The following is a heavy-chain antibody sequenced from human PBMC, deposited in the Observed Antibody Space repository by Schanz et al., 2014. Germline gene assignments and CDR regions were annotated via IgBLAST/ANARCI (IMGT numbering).Heavy chain of an antibody. D-gene: IGHD3-22*01. Sequence: QVQLVQSGAEVKKPGDSVTVSCKASGGTFSSYAFSWVRQAPGQGLEWMGKIIPILGMENYAQKFQGRVTITADISTSTAYMDLSSLRSDDTAVYYCARDIQYHYDTSGPVGAFDIWGQGTVVTVSS. J-gene: IGHJ3*02. CDR1: GGTFSSYA. CDR3: ARDIQYHYDTSGPVGAFDI. V-gene: IGHV1-69*04. CDR2: IIPILGME.